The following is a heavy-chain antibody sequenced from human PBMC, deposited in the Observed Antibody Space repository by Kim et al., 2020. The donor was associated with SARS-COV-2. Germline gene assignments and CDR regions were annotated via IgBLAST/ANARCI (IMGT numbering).Heavy chain of an antibody. V-gene: IGHV3-23*01. CDR2: ISGSGGST. CDR3: AKDDYVWGSYRPTYYFDY. Sequence: GGSLRLSCAASGFTFSSYAMSWVRQAPGKGLEWVSAISGSGGSTYYEDSVKGRFTISRDNSKNTLYLQMNSLRAEDTAVYYCAKDDYVWGSYRPTYYFDYWGQGTLVTVSS. CDR1: GFTFSSYA. D-gene: IGHD3-16*02. J-gene: IGHJ4*02.